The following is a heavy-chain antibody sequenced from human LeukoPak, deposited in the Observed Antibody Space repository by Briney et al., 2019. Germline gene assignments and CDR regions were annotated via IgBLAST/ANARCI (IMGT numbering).Heavy chain of an antibody. CDR1: GFTFSSYG. CDR2: ISSSSSYI. V-gene: IGHV3-21*01. Sequence: GGSLRLSCAASGFTFSSYGMNWVRQAPGKGLEWVSSISSSSSYIYYADSVKGRFTISRDNAKNSLYLQMNSLRAEDTAVYYCARAYIAAAGTYDYWGQGTLVTVSS. J-gene: IGHJ4*02. CDR3: ARAYIAAAGTYDY. D-gene: IGHD6-13*01.